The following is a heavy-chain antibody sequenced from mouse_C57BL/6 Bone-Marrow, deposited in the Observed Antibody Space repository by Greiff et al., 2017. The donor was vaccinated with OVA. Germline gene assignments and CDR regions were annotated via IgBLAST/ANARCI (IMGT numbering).Heavy chain of an antibody. V-gene: IGHV1-66*01. CDR2: IYPGSGNT. D-gene: IGHD2-4*01. CDR1: GYSFTSYY. J-gene: IGHJ4*01. CDR3: AIYYDYDALYWYYAMDY. Sequence: VKLVESGPELVKPGASVKISCKASGYSFTSYYIHWVKQRPGQGLEWIGWIYPGSGNTKYNEKFKGKATLTADTSSSTAYMQLSSLTSEDSAVYYCAIYYDYDALYWYYAMDYWGQGTSVTVSS.